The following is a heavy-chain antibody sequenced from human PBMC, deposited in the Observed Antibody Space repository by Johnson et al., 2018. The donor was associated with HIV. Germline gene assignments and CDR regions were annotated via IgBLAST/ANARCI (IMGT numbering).Heavy chain of an antibody. CDR2: ISSNGGST. Sequence: MQLVESGGGLVQPGGSLRVSCAASGFTVSSNYMSWVRQAPGKGLEYVSAISSNGGSTYYANSVKGRFTISRDNSKNTLYLQMGSLRAEDMVVYYCARVYSSSWPAYDAFDIWGQGTMVTVSS. V-gene: IGHV3-64*01. D-gene: IGHD6-13*01. J-gene: IGHJ3*02. CDR3: ARVYSSSWPAYDAFDI. CDR1: GFTVSSNY.